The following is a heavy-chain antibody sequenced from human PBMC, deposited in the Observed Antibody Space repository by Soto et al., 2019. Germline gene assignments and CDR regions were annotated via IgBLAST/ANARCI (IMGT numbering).Heavy chain of an antibody. Sequence: QVQLQQWGAGLLKPSETLSLTCAVYGGSFSGYYWSWIRQPPGKGLEWIGEINHSGSTNYNPSLKSRVTISVDTSKNQFSLKLSSVPAADTAVYYCARGGIAVAGTAVRYWGQGTLVTVSS. J-gene: IGHJ4*02. CDR2: INHSGST. CDR1: GGSFSGYY. V-gene: IGHV4-34*01. CDR3: ARGGIAVAGTAVRY. D-gene: IGHD6-19*01.